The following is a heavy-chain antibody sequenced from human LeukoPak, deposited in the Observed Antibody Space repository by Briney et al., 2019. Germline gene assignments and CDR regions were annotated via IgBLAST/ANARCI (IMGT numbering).Heavy chain of an antibody. D-gene: IGHD2-15*01. CDR2: IYHSGST. CDR3: ARAGRYCSGGSCGGWFDP. Sequence: PSGTLSLTCAVSGGSISSSNWWSWVRQPPGKGLEWIEEIYHSGSTNYNPSLKSRVTISVDKSKNQFSLKLSSVTAADTAVYYCARAGRYCSGGSCGGWFDPWGQGTLVTVSS. CDR1: GGSISSSNW. J-gene: IGHJ5*02. V-gene: IGHV4-4*02.